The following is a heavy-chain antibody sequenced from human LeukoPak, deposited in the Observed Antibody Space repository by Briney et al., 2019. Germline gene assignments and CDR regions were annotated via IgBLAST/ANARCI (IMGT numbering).Heavy chain of an antibody. CDR3: ARDLSGRFDS. J-gene: IGHJ5*01. D-gene: IGHD3-10*01. CDR1: GDSVSSNSAA. V-gene: IGHV6-1*01. CDR2: TYYRSRWYN. Sequence: SQTLSLTCAISGDSVSSNSAAWNWIRQSPSRGLEWLGRTYYRSRWYNDYAVSMNGRITINADTSKNQFSLHLNSATPEDTAVYYCARDLSGRFDSWGRETLVTVSS.